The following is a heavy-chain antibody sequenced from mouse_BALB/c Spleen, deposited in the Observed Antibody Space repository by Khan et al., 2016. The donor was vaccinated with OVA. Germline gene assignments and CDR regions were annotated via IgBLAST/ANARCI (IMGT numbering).Heavy chain of an antibody. CDR2: ISYSGST. J-gene: IGHJ4*01. Sequence: EVQLQESGPGLVKPSQSLSLTCTVTGYSITSDYAWNWIRQFPGNKLEWMGYISYSGSTTYNPSLKSRISITRETSKDQFFLQLKSVTSEDTATYYCASELGRYYALDYWGQGTSVTVSS. CDR1: GYSITSDYA. CDR3: ASELGRYYALDY. V-gene: IGHV3-2*02. D-gene: IGHD4-1*01.